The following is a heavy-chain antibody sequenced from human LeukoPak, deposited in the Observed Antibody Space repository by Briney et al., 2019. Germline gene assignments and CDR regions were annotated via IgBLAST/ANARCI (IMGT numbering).Heavy chain of an antibody. J-gene: IGHJ2*01. V-gene: IGHV4-4*07. CDR1: GGSISNYY. CDR3: ARHEYYGSGSYDWYFDL. Sequence: SETLSLTCTVSGGSISNYYWSWIRQPAGKGLEWIGRIYSSGVTDYNPSLKSRVTMSVDTSKNQLSLKLISVTAADTAVYYCARHEYYGSGSYDWYFDLWGRGTLVTVSS. CDR2: IYSSGVT. D-gene: IGHD3-10*01.